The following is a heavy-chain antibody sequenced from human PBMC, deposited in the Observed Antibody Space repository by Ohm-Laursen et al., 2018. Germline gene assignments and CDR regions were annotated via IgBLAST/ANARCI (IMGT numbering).Heavy chain of an antibody. CDR2: ISYDGSNK. V-gene: IGHV3-30*03. CDR1: GFTFSSYG. J-gene: IGHJ4*02. D-gene: IGHD3-22*01. Sequence: SLRLSCAASGFTFSSYGMHWVRQAPGKGLEWVAVISYDGSNKYYADSVKGRFTISRDNSKNTLYLQMNSLRAEDTAVYYCARDYYDASGYVGFDYWGQGTLVTVSS. CDR3: ARDYYDASGYVGFDY.